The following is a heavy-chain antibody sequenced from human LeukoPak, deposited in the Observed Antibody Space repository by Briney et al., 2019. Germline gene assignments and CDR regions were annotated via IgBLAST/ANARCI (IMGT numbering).Heavy chain of an antibody. CDR3: ARGRGYSYGVYNWFDP. CDR2: INWNGGST. D-gene: IGHD5-18*01. J-gene: IGHJ5*02. V-gene: IGHV3-20*01. Sequence: GGSLRLSCAACGFTFDDYGMSWVRQAPGKGLWWGSGINWNGGSTGYAASVKGRFTISRDNAKNSLYLQMNRLRAEDTALYHCARGRGYSYGVYNWFDPWGQGALVTVSS. CDR1: GFTFDDYG.